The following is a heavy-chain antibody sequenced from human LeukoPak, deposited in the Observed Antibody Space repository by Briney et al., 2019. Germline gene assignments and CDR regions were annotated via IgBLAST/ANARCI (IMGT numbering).Heavy chain of an antibody. CDR3: ARPGYSSGWYDS. J-gene: IGHJ5*01. V-gene: IGHV3-74*01. Sequence: GGSLRLSCAAPGFTFSSYWMHWVRQAPGKGLVWVSRINTDGSSTNYADSVKGRFTISRDNAKNTLYLQMNSLRAEDTAVYYCARPGYSSGWYDSWGQGTLVTVSS. CDR1: GFTFSSYW. D-gene: IGHD6-19*01. CDR2: INTDGSST.